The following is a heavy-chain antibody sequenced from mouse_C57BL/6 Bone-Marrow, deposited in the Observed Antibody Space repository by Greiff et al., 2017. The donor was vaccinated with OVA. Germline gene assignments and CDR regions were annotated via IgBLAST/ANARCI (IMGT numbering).Heavy chain of an antibody. D-gene: IGHD1-2*01. J-gene: IGHJ3*01. CDR3: ARYDYGLFAY. CDR2: IYPGSGST. CDR1: GYTFTSYW. V-gene: IGHV1-55*01. Sequence: VKLQESGAELVKPGASVKMSCKASGYTFTSYWITWVKQRPGQGLEWIGDIYPGSGSTNYNEKFKSKATLTVDTSSSTAYMQLSSLTSEDSAVYYCARYDYGLFAYWGQGTLVTVSA.